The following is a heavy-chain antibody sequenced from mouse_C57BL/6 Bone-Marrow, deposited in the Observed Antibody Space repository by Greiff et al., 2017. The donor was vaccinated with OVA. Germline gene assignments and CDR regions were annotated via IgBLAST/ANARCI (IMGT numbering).Heavy chain of an antibody. CDR3: ARGRLGHY. Sequence: VQLQQPGAELVKPGASVKLSCKASGYTFTSYWMQWVKQRPGQGLEWIGEIDPSDSYTNYNQKFKGKATLTVDTSSSTAYMQLSSLTSEDSAVYYCARGRLGHYWGQGTTLTVSS. CDR1: GYTFTSYW. J-gene: IGHJ2*01. CDR2: IDPSDSYT. V-gene: IGHV1-50*01. D-gene: IGHD4-1*01.